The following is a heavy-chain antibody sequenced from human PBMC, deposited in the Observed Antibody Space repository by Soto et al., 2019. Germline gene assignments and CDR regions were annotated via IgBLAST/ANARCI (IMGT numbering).Heavy chain of an antibody. J-gene: IGHJ5*02. V-gene: IGHV1-18*01. CDR3: ARDPHEFWTSYWFDP. Sequence: GASLKVSCKPSGYTFNTYGINWVRQAPGQGLELMGWISAYDGKTTYAEKFQGRVTMTTDTSTSTAFMELMSLRSDDTAIYYCARDPHEFWTSYWFDPWGQGTPVTVSS. CDR1: GYTFNTYG. D-gene: IGHD3-3*01. CDR2: ISAYDGKT.